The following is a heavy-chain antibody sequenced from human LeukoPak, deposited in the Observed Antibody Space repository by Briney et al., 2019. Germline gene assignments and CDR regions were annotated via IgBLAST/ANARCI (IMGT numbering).Heavy chain of an antibody. CDR3: ARGKIAARQEYYFDY. Sequence: GGSLRLSCAPSVFTFSSYSMNWVRHAPGKGLECVSSISSSSSYIYYADSVKGRFTISRDNAKNSLYLQMNSVRAEDTAVYYCARGKIAARQEYYFDYWGQGTLVTVSS. D-gene: IGHD6-6*01. J-gene: IGHJ4*02. CDR2: ISSSSSYI. CDR1: VFTFSSYS. V-gene: IGHV3-21*01.